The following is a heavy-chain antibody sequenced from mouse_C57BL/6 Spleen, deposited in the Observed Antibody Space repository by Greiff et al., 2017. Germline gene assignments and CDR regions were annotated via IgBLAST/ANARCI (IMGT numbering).Heavy chain of an antibody. CDR2: IRLKSDNYAT. Sequence: EVNLVESGGGLVQPGGSMKLSCVASGFTFSNYWMSWVRQSPEKGLEWVAQIRLKSDNYATHYAESVKGRLTISRDDSKSGVYLQRNNLRAEDTGIYYGTGLGYPPRLAYWGQGTLVTVSA. CDR3: TGLGYPPRLAY. CDR1: GFTFSNYW. V-gene: IGHV6-3*01. J-gene: IGHJ3*01. D-gene: IGHD3-1*01.